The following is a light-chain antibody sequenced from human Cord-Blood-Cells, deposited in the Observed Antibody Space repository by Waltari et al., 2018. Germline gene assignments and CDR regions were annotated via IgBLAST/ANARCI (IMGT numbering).Light chain of an antibody. J-gene: IGKJ2*03. Sequence: DIQMTQSPSSLSASVGDRATITCQASQDISNYLNWYQQKPGKAPKLLIYDASNLETGVPSRFSGSGSVTDFTFTISSLQPEDIATYYCQQYDNLPYSFGQGTKLEIK. V-gene: IGKV1-33*01. CDR3: QQYDNLPYS. CDR2: DAS. CDR1: QDISNY.